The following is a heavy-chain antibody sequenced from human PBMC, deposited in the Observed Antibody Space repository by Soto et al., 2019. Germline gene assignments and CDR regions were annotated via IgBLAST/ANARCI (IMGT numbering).Heavy chain of an antibody. CDR3: ARGQVESIVVVVAATYTPYMDV. Sequence: PSETLSLTCAVYGGSFSGYYWSWIRQPPGKGLEWIGEINHSGSTNYNPSLKSRVTISVDTSKNQFSLKLSSVTAADTAVYYCARGQVESIVVVVAATYTPYMDVWGKGTTVTVSS. CDR2: INHSGST. J-gene: IGHJ6*03. D-gene: IGHD2-15*01. V-gene: IGHV4-34*01. CDR1: GGSFSGYY.